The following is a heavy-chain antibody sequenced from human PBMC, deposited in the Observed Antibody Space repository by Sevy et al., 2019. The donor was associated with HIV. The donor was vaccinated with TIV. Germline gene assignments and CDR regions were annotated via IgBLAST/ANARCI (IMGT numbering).Heavy chain of an antibody. V-gene: IGHV3-48*01. J-gene: IGHJ6*02. D-gene: IGHD5-12*01. CDR3: AREGGYSDQGMDV. CDR1: GFTFSNYN. Sequence: GGSLRLSCAASGFTFSNYNMNWVRQAPGKGLEWASYISSSSNIIYYVVSVKARFTISRDNDKNSLYLEMNSLRAEVTAVYYCAREGGYSDQGMDVWGLGTTVTVSS. CDR2: ISSSSNII.